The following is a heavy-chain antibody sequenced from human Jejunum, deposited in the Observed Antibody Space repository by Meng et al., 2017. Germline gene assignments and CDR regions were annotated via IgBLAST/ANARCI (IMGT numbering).Heavy chain of an antibody. D-gene: IGHD1-14*01. CDR1: GYIFNNYG. V-gene: IGHV1-18*01. J-gene: IGHJ5*02. CDR3: ARDLPGGTKGTWLDL. CDR2: ISAYNGNT. Sequence: QVPIGQSGDEVKKPGASVKVSCKASGYIFNNYGVSWVRQAPGQGPEWMGWISAYNGNTNYAQNFQGRFTMTTDTSTSTAYMELRSLRSDDTAVYYCARDLPGGTKGTWLDLWGQGTLVTVSS.